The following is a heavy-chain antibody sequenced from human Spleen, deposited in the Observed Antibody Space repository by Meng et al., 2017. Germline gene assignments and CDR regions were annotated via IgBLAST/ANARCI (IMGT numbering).Heavy chain of an antibody. CDR1: GFTFSIYS. D-gene: IGHD4-17*01. J-gene: IGHJ4*02. V-gene: IGHV3-23*01. CDR2: ISGSSGNT. CDR3: AKVYGDYEYSFDY. Sequence: GESLKISCEAYGFTFSIYSMTWVRQAPGKGLQWVSAISGSSGNTYYADSVRGRFIISRDKSKNTLYLQMNSLRAEDTAVYYCAKVYGDYEYSFDYWGQGTLVTVSS.